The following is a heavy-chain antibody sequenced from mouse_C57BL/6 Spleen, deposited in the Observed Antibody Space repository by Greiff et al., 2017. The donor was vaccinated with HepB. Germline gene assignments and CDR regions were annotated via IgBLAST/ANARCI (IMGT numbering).Heavy chain of an antibody. V-gene: IGHV1-26*01. CDR3: ARGGYYGNYLFAY. CDR2: INPNNGGT. D-gene: IGHD2-1*01. CDR1: GYTFTDYY. Sequence: EVQLQQSGPELVKPGASVKISCKASGYTFTDYYMNWVKQSHGKSLEWIGDINPNNGGTSYNQKFKGKATLTVDKSSSTAYMELRSLTSEDSAVYYCARGGYYGNYLFAYWGQGTLVTVSA. J-gene: IGHJ3*01.